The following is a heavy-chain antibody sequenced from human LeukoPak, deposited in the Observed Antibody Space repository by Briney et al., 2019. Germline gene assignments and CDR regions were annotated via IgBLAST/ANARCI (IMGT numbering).Heavy chain of an antibody. CDR2: ISSSSSYI. CDR1: GFTFSSYW. Sequence: GGSLRLSCAASGFTFSSYWMNWVRQAPGKGLEWVSSISSSSSYIYYTDSVKGRFTISRDNAKNSLYLQLNSLRAEDTAVYFCARALGWGSSPDYWGQGTLVTVSS. D-gene: IGHD2-2*01. V-gene: IGHV3-21*01. J-gene: IGHJ4*02. CDR3: ARALGWGSSPDY.